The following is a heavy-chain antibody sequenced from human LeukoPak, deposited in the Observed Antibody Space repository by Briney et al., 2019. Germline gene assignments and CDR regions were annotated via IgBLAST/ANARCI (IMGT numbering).Heavy chain of an antibody. V-gene: IGHV3-23*01. CDR3: AKGGRYCSGGNCYFFDC. J-gene: IGHJ4*02. D-gene: IGHD2-15*01. Sequence: GGSLRLSCAASGFTFSSYGMSWVRQAPGKGLEWVSAISGSGGSTYYADSVKGRFTISRDNSKTTLYLQMNSLRADDTAVYYCAKGGRYCSGGNCYFFDCWGQGTLVTVSS. CDR2: ISGSGGST. CDR1: GFTFSSYG.